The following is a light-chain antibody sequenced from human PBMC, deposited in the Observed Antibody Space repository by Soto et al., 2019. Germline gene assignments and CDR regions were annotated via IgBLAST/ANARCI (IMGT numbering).Light chain of an antibody. V-gene: IGKV3-11*01. Sequence: EILLTQSPATLSLSPGERSTLSCRASESVSSYLAWYQQKPGQAPRLLIYDASNRATGIPTRLSSSGSETDFTLFTSSLKPEDFAVSSWQQRSSWPPLTFGGGTKVEIK. J-gene: IGKJ4*02. CDR1: ESVSSY. CDR3: QQRSSWPPLT. CDR2: DAS.